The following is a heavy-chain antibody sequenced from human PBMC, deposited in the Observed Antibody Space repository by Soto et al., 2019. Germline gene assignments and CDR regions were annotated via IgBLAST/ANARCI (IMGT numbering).Heavy chain of an antibody. J-gene: IGHJ6*02. CDR2: ISSSGSTI. V-gene: IGHV3-11*01. CDR3: ARDCYDFWSGYYPDYYYGMDV. Sequence: VGSLRLSCAASGFTFSDYYMSWIRQAPGKGLEWVSYISSSGSTIYYADSVKGRFTISRDNAKNSLYLQMNSLRAEDTAVYYCARDCYDFWSGYYPDYYYGMDVWGQGTTLTV. CDR1: GFTFSDYY. D-gene: IGHD3-3*01.